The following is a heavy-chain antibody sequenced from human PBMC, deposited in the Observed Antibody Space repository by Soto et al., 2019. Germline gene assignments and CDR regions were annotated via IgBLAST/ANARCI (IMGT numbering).Heavy chain of an antibody. V-gene: IGHV4-59*01. CDR2: IYYSGTT. D-gene: IGHD3-9*01. CDR1: GGSINNYY. J-gene: IGHJ4*02. Sequence: SETLSLTCTVSGGSINNYYWNWIRQSPGKGLEWIGYIYYSGTTNYNPSLKSRVTISVDTSKNQLSLKLSSVTAADTAVYYCARGRGREDFDILTGYYFFFDYWGQGTLVTAPQ. CDR3: ARGRGREDFDILTGYYFFFDY.